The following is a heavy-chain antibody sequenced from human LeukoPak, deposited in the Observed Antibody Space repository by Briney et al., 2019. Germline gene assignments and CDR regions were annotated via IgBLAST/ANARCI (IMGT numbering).Heavy chain of an antibody. D-gene: IGHD1-26*01. CDR1: GFTFSSYW. CDR2: IKQDGSEK. J-gene: IGHJ4*02. V-gene: IGHV3-7*03. CDR3: AKDPAREFDY. Sequence: GGSLRLSCAASGFTFSSYWMSWVRQAPGKGLEWVANIKQDGSEKYYVDSVKGRFTISRDNSKNTLYLQMNSLRAEDTAVYYCAKDPAREFDYWGQGTLVTVSS.